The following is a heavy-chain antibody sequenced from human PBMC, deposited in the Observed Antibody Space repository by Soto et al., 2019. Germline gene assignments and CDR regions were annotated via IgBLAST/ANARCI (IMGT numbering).Heavy chain of an antibody. V-gene: IGHV4-31*03. CDR3: ARISSSWNFCDY. CDR2: IYHTGST. J-gene: IGHJ4*02. CDR1: GGSISSGGYY. D-gene: IGHD6-13*01. Sequence: QVQLQESGPGLVKPSQTLSLTCTVSGGSISSGGYYSSWTPQHPRQGLEWTGYIYHTGSTYYHPSLKSRVTISVDTSKNQFSLKLSSVTAADTAVYYCARISSSWNFCDYWGQGTLVTVSS.